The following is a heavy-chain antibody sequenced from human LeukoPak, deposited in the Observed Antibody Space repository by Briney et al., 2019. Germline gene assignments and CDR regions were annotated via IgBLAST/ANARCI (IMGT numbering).Heavy chain of an antibody. V-gene: IGHV3-7*04. Sequence: GGSLRLSCAASGFTFSSYWMSWVRQAPGKGLEWVANIKQDGSEKYYVDSVKGRLTISRDNAKNSLYMQMNSLRAEDTAVYYCVRGVGATFVFIWGQGTMVTVSS. D-gene: IGHD1-26*01. CDR3: VRGVGATFVFI. CDR2: IKQDGSEK. J-gene: IGHJ3*02. CDR1: GFTFSSYW.